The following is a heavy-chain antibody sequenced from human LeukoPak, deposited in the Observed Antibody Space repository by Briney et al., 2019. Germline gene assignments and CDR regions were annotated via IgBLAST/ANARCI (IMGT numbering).Heavy chain of an antibody. J-gene: IGHJ6*02. V-gene: IGHV3-66*01. D-gene: IGHD2-15*01. CDR3: ARDRGYCSGGSCYDYYYGMDV. CDR1: GFTVSSNY. CDR2: IYSGGST. Sequence: GGSLRLSCAASGFTVSSNYMSWVRQAPGKGLERVSVIYSGGSTYYADSVKGRFTISRDNSKNTLYLQMNSLRAEDTAVYYCARDRGYCSGGSCYDYYYGMDVWGQGTTVTVSS.